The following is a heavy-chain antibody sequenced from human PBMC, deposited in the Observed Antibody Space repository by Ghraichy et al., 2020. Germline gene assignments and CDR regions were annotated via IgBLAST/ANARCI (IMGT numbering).Heavy chain of an antibody. V-gene: IGHV3-23*01. Sequence: AISGSGGSTYYADSVKGRFTISRDNSKNTLYLQMKRLRAEDTSVEYCAKAPSVANRSPAVLRFLEWLPLNFAFWFLFFFFSVAPRALHPLLHSFPTRRSSDL. CDR3: AKAPSVANRSPAVLRFLEWLPLNFAFWFLFFFFSVAPRALHPLLHSFPTRRSSDL. J-gene: IGHJ2*01. D-gene: IGHD3-3*01. CDR2: ISGSGGST.